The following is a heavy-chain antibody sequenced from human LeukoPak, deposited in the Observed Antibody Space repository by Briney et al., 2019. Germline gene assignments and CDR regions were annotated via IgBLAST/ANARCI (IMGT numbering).Heavy chain of an antibody. CDR2: ISGSGGST. V-gene: IGHV3-23*01. CDR3: ARDRVYCSSTSCYVEPHWFDP. J-gene: IGHJ5*02. Sequence: PGGSLRLSCAASGFTFSSYAMSWVRQAPGKGLEWVSAISGSGGSTYYADSVKGRFTISRDNSKNTLYLQMNSLRAEDTAVYYCARDRVYCSSTSCYVEPHWFDPWGQGTLVTVSS. D-gene: IGHD2-2*01. CDR1: GFTFSSYA.